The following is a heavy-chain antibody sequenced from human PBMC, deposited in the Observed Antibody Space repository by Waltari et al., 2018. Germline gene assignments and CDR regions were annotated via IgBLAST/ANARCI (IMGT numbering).Heavy chain of an antibody. CDR2: INAGNGNT. CDR3: ARDRWLRRAEYFQH. Sequence: QVQLVQSGAEVKKPGASVKVSCKASGYTFTSYAMHWVRQAPGQRLEWMGWINAGNGNTKYSQKFQGRVTISVDTSKNQFSLKLSSVTAADTAVYYCARDRWLRRAEYFQHWGQGTLVTVSS. D-gene: IGHD5-12*01. V-gene: IGHV1-3*01. J-gene: IGHJ1*01. CDR1: GYTFTSYA.